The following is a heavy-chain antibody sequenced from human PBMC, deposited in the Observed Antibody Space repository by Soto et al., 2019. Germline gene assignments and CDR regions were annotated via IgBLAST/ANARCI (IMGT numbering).Heavy chain of an antibody. J-gene: IGHJ5*02. CDR2: MNPNSGNT. V-gene: IGHV1-8*01. Sequence: QVQLVQSGAEVKKPEASVKVSCKASGYTFTCYDINWVRQATGQGHEWMGWMNPNSGNTGYAQKFQGRVTMTRNTSLSTAYMELSSLRSEDTAVYYCARGYEGHYAFWRFDPWGQGTLVTVSS. CDR1: GYTFTCYD. CDR3: ARGYEGHYAFWRFDP. D-gene: IGHD3-3*01.